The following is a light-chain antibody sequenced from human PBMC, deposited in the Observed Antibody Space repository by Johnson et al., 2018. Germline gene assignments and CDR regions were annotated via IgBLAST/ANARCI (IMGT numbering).Light chain of an antibody. CDR2: ENN. J-gene: IGLJ1*01. CDR3: GTWDSSLSAGNV. CDR1: SSNIGNNY. Sequence: QSVLTQPPSVSAAPGQKVTISCSGSSSNIGNNYESWYQQLPGTAPKLLIYENNKRPSGIPDRFSGSKSGTSATLGITGLQTGDGADYYCGTWDSSLSAGNVFGTGTKVTFL. V-gene: IGLV1-51*02.